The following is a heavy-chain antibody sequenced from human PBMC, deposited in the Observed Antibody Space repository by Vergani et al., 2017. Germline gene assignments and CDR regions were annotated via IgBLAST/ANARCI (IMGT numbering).Heavy chain of an antibody. J-gene: IGHJ3*02. Sequence: QVQLVQSGAEVKKPGASVKVSCKASGYTFTSYYMHWVRQAPGQGLEWMGIINPSGGSTSYAQKFQGRVTMTRDTSTSTVYMELSSLRSEDTAVYYCATVWWFGETNDAFDIWGQGTMVTVSS. CDR3: ATVWWFGETNDAFDI. CDR2: INPSGGST. D-gene: IGHD3-10*01. CDR1: GYTFTSYY. V-gene: IGHV1-46*01.